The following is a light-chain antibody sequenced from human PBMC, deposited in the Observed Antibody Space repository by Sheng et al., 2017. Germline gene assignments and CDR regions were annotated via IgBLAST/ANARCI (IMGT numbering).Light chain of an antibody. J-gene: IGKJ1*01. CDR2: GAS. CDR3: QQYENYPLT. CDR1: QDISTS. Sequence: DIQMTQSPSSLSSSVGDKVTITCQASQDISTSLNWFQQKPGKAPQLLIFGASNLQPGVPSRFSGSGSGTDFTFTISSLQAEDFATYFCQQYENYPLTFGQGTKV. V-gene: IGKV1-33*01.